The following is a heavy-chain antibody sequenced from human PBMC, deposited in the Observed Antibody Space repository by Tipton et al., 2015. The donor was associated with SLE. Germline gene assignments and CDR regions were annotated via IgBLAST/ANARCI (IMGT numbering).Heavy chain of an antibody. V-gene: IGHV3-7*01. CDR1: GFTFSSYA. D-gene: IGHD3-10*01. Sequence: SLRLSCAASGFTFSSYAMSWVRQAPGKGLEWIGSEKYYVDSVKGRFTISRGNAKNSLYLQMNSLRAEDTAVYYCASPPYYGSGSYRPYWYFDLWGRGTLVTVSS. CDR2: GSEK. J-gene: IGHJ2*01. CDR3: ASPPYYGSGSYRPYWYFDL.